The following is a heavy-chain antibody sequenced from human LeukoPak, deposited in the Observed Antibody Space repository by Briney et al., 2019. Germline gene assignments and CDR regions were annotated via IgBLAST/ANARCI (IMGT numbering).Heavy chain of an antibody. CDR1: GFTFSSYG. CDR2: ISYDGSNK. Sequence: AGGSLRLSCAASGFTFSSYGMHWVRQAPGKGLEWVAVISYDGSNKYYEDSVKGRFSISRDNSKNTVYLQMGSLRDEDTAIYYCTKDPYSSGRGHFDYWGQGTLVTVSS. D-gene: IGHD6-19*01. J-gene: IGHJ4*02. V-gene: IGHV3-30*18. CDR3: TKDPYSSGRGHFDY.